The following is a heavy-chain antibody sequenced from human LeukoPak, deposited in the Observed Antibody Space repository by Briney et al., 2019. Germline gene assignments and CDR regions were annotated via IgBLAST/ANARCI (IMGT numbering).Heavy chain of an antibody. J-gene: IGHJ6*03. D-gene: IGHD5-12*01. V-gene: IGHV1-2*02. CDR3: ARGIMATNWIYYYYNYMDV. Sequence: EASVKVSCKASGYTFTSYDITWVRQATGQGLEWMGWINPNSGGTNSAQKFQGRVTMTRDTSISTAYMVLSRLRSDDTAVYYCARGIMATNWIYYYYNYMDVWGKGTTVIVSS. CDR2: INPNSGGT. CDR1: GYTFTSYD.